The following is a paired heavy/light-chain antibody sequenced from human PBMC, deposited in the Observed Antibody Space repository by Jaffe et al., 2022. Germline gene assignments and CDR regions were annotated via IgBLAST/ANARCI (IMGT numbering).Heavy chain of an antibody. Sequence: EVQLVESGGGLVQPGGSLRLSCAASGFTFSSYWMSWVRQAPGKGLEWVANIKQDGSEKYYVDSVKGRFTISRDNAKNSLYLQMNSLRAEDTAVYYCARVQLGYCSGGSCSDDAFDIWGQGTMVTVSS. CDR2: IKQDGSEK. CDR1: GFTFSSYW. CDR3: ARVQLGYCSGGSCSDDAFDI. J-gene: IGHJ3*02. V-gene: IGHV3-7*01. D-gene: IGHD2-15*01.
Light chain of an antibody. CDR3: QQSYSTPREFT. CDR1: QSISSY. J-gene: IGKJ3*01. Sequence: DIQMTQSPSSLSASVGDRVTITCRASQSISSYLNWYQQKPGKAPKLLIYAASSLQSGVPSRFSGSGSGTDFTLTISSLQPEDFATYYCQQSYSTPREFTFGPGTKVDIK. V-gene: IGKV1-39*01. CDR2: AAS.